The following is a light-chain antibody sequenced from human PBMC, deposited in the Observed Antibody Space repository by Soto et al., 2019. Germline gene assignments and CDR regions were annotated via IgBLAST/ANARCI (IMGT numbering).Light chain of an antibody. V-gene: IGLV1-40*01. Sequence: QSVLTQPPSVSGAPGQRVTISCIRSSSNIGPGYDPQWNQQPPGTAPKPLIYGNNDRPSGVPDRFSGSKSGTSASLAITGLQAGDEADYYCHSCDNSRSTYVLGTGTKVTVL. J-gene: IGLJ1*01. CDR2: GNN. CDR3: HSCDNSRSTYV. CDR1: SSNIGPGYD.